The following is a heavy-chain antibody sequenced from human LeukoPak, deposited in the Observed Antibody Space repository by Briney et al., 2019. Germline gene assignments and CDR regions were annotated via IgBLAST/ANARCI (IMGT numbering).Heavy chain of an antibody. V-gene: IGHV3-33*08. Sequence: GGSLRLSCAASGFTFSSYWMSWVRQAPGKGLEWVAVIWYDGSSEYYADSVKGRFTISRDNSKNTLYLQMNSLRAEDTAVYYCARAGQWLVPLIWGQGTLVTVSS. CDR1: GFTFSSYW. J-gene: IGHJ4*02. CDR2: IWYDGSSE. D-gene: IGHD6-19*01. CDR3: ARAGQWLVPLI.